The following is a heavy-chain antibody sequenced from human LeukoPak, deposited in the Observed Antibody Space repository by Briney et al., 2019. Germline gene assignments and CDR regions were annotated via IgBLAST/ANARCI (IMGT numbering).Heavy chain of an antibody. Sequence: GSLRLPFAASGFAFSTYAMYWVRQAPGKGLEWVSAITATGTNTYYADSVKGRFTISRDNSKNTLYLQMNSLRAEDTAVYYCAKRGGGNFFDCWGQGTLVTVSS. CDR3: AKRGGGNFFDC. V-gene: IGHV3-23*01. D-gene: IGHD3-10*01. J-gene: IGHJ4*02. CDR2: ITATGTNT. CDR1: GFAFSTYA.